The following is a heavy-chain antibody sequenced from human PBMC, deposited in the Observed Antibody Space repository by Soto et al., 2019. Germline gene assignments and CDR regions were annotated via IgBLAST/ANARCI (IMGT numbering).Heavy chain of an antibody. CDR1: GYSFTLFY. CDR2: INPSAGRT. D-gene: IGHD1-7*01. Sequence: QVRLVQSGAEVRKSGASVKVSCMASGYSFTLFYIHGMRQAPGQGPEWMGIINPSAGRTSYAQKFQDRVTMTRDTATSTVYMELRSLRADDTATYYCSRATPENVNSDVWGQGTRVTVSS. CDR3: SRATPENVNSDV. V-gene: IGHV1-46*01. J-gene: IGHJ1*01.